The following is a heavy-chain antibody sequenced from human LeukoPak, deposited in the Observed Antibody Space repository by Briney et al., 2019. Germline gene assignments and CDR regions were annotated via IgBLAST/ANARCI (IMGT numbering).Heavy chain of an antibody. CDR3: ARSSPDYYDSSGDYFDY. Sequence: SQTLSLTCTVSGGSISSGGYYWSWIRQHAGKGLEWIGYIYYSGSTYYNPSLKSRVTISVDTSKNQFSLKLSSVTAADTAVYYCARSSPDYYDSSGDYFDYWGQGTLVTVSS. V-gene: IGHV4-31*03. J-gene: IGHJ4*02. CDR2: IYYSGST. CDR1: GGSISSGGYY. D-gene: IGHD3-22*01.